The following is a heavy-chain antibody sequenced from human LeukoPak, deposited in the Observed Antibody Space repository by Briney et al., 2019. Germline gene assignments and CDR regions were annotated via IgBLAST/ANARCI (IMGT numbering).Heavy chain of an antibody. CDR3: ARPVRGTNYYYYYLGV. J-gene: IGHJ6*03. CDR2: IYYSGST. D-gene: IGHD3-10*02. V-gene: IGHV4-61*08. Sequence: SETLSLTCTVSGGSISSGDYYWSWIRQPPGKGLEWIGYIYYSGSTNYNPSLKSRVTISVDTSKNQFSLKLSSVTAADTAVYYCARPVRGTNYYYYYLGVWGKGTTVTVSS. CDR1: GGSISSGDYY.